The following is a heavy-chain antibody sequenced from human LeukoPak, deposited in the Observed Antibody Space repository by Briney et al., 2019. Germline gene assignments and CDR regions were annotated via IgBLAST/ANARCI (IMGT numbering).Heavy chain of an antibody. J-gene: IGHJ1*01. V-gene: IGHV1-2*02. CDR2: INPNSGGT. CDR1: GYTFTGYY. CDR3: ALTAKLAEYFQH. D-gene: IGHD2-15*01. Sequence: ASVKVSCKASGYTFTGYYIHWVRQAPGQGLEWMGWINPNSGGTNYAQKFQGRVTMTRDTSISTAYMELSRLRSDDTAVYYCALTAKLAEYFQHWGQGTLVTVSS.